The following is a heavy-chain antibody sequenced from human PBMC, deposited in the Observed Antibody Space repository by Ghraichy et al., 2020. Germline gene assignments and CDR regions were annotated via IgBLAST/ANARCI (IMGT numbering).Heavy chain of an antibody. V-gene: IGHV3-53*04. Sequence: GSLRLSCAASGFTVSSKYMSWVRQAPGKGLEWVSIIYIGVSTDYADSVKGRFTISRHNSKNTLYLQMNSLRTEDTAVYYCARGRSSGSSSYYFDYWGQGTLVTVSS. CDR3: ARGRSSGSSSYYFDY. D-gene: IGHD3-10*01. CDR2: IYIGVST. CDR1: GFTVSSKY. J-gene: IGHJ4*02.